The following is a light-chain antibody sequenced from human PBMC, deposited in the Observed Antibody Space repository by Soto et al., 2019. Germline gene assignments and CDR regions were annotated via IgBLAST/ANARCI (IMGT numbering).Light chain of an antibody. CDR2: KAS. CDR1: QSVSAW. CDR3: QQYNYYPT. J-gene: IGKJ5*01. V-gene: IGKV1-5*03. Sequence: DIQMTPSPSTLSASVGDRVTITCRASQSVSAWLAWYQQKPGKAPKLLISKASSLESGVPSRFSGSGSGTEFTLTISSLQPDDFATYYCQQYNYYPTFGQGTRLEIK.